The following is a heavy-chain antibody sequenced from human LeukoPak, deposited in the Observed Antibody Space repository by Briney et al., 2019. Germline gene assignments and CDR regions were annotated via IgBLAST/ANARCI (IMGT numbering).Heavy chain of an antibody. CDR2: IKQDGSEK. CDR1: GFTFSSYW. Sequence: GGSLRLSCAASGFTFSSYWMSWVRQAPGKGLEWVANIKQDGSEKYYVDSVKGRFTISRDNAKNSLYLQMNSLRAEDTAVYYCARPGYSGYDGELDYWGQGTLVTVSS. V-gene: IGHV3-7*01. CDR3: ARPGYSGYDGELDY. D-gene: IGHD5-12*01. J-gene: IGHJ4*02.